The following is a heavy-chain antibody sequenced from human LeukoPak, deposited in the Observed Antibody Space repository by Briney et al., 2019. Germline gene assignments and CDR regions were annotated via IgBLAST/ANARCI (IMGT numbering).Heavy chain of an antibody. D-gene: IGHD6-6*01. V-gene: IGHV3-48*03. Sequence: GGSLRLSCAASGFTFSSFEMNWVRQAPGKGLEWVSYIGTRGSTIYYADSVQGRFTISRDNAKNSLFLQMNTLRAEDTAVYYCARDPYSSTWSYGMDVWGQGTTVTVSS. CDR2: IGTRGSTI. J-gene: IGHJ6*02. CDR3: ARDPYSSTWSYGMDV. CDR1: GFTFSSFE.